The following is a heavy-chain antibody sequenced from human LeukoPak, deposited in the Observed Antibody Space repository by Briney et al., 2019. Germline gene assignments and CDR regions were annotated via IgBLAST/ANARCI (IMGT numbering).Heavy chain of an antibody. CDR1: GYTFTSYY. D-gene: IGHD2-15*01. V-gene: IGHV1-46*01. J-gene: IGHJ5*02. CDR2: INPSGGST. Sequence: GASVTVSCTASGYTFTSYYMFWVRQAPGQGLEWMGIINPSGGSTSYAQKFQGRVTITRGMSTRTVYMELSSLRSEDTAVYYCARVISCYSECPHWFDPWGQGTLVTVSS. CDR3: ARVISCYSECPHWFDP.